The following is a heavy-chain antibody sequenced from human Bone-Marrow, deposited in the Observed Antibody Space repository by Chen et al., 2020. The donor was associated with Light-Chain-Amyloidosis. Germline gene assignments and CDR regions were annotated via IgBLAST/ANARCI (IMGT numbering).Heavy chain of an antibody. CDR2: IKQSGSDK. D-gene: IGHD3-10*01. V-gene: IGHV3-7*01. Sequence: EGQLVQSGGGLVQPGGSLRLSCEASGFTFSGYWMSWVRQAPGKGLEWVANIKQSGSDKDYLESVKGRFTISRDNGKNSLYLQMNNLRAGDTAVYYCARVGDGSNRSEALEIWGQGTMVTVSS. CDR3: ARVGDGSNRSEALEI. CDR1: GFTFSGYW. J-gene: IGHJ3*02.